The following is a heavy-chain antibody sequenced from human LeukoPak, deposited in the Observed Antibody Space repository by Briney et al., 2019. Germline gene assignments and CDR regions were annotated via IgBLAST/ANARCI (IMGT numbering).Heavy chain of an antibody. V-gene: IGHV4-30-4*01. D-gene: IGHD3-22*01. Sequence: SETLSLTCTVSGGSISSGDYYWSWIRQPPGKGLEWIGYIYYSGSTYYNPSLKSRVTISVDTSKNQLSLKLSSVTAADTAVYYCARGDSSGYYLDYWGQGTLVTVSS. CDR1: GGSISSGDYY. J-gene: IGHJ4*02. CDR2: IYYSGST. CDR3: ARGDSSGYYLDY.